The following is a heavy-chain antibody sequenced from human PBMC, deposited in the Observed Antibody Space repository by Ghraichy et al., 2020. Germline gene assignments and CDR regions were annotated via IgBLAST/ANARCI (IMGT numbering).Heavy chain of an antibody. CDR1: GGSISSSSYY. Sequence: SETLSLTCTVSGGSISSSSYYWGWIRQPPGKGLDWIGSIYYSVSTYYNPSLKSRVTISVDTSKNQFSLKLISVTAADTAVYSCARIIIDSSGYYRDYWGQGTLVTVSS. D-gene: IGHD3-22*01. J-gene: IGHJ4*02. V-gene: IGHV4-39*01. CDR3: ARIIIDSSGYYRDY. CDR2: IYYSVST.